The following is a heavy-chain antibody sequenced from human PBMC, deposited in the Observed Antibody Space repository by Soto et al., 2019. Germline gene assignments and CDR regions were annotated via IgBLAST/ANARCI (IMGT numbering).Heavy chain of an antibody. CDR1: GGSISSSRSY. V-gene: IGHV4-39*01. CDR2: IFYAGNT. D-gene: IGHD2-21*01. J-gene: IGHJ4*02. CDR3: ARGDGLAESEYYFGY. Sequence: SETLSLTCNVSGGSISSSRSYWAWFRQPPGKELEWIANIFYAGNTYYNPSLKSRVTVSVDTSKNQFSLKLDSVTAADTAVYYCARGDGLAESEYYFGYWGQGTLVTVSS.